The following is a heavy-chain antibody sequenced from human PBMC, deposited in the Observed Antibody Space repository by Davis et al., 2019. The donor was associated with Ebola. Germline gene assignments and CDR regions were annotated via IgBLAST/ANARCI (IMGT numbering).Heavy chain of an antibody. D-gene: IGHD2-21*01. J-gene: IGHJ3*02. V-gene: IGHV3-7*03. CDR3: AKGAYCGVDCSSRPGGLEI. CDR1: GLSFSNYW. Sequence: GGSLRLSCAASGLSFSNYWMTWVRLAPGKGPEWVANIKQDGSEMYYVDSVKGRFTISRDNSNSTLSLQMNSLRADDTAIYYCAKGAYCGVDCSSRPGGLEIWGQGTTVTVSS. CDR2: IKQDGSEM.